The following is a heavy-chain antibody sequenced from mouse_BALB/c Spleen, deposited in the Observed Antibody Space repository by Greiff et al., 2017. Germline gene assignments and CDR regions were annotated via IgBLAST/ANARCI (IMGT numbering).Heavy chain of an antibody. CDR1: GFTFSDYY. J-gene: IGHJ3*01. CDR2: ISDGGSYT. V-gene: IGHV5-4*02. Sequence: DVKLVESGGGLVKPGGSLKLSCAASGFTFSDYYMYWVRQTPEKRLEWVATISDGGSYTYYPDSVKGRFTISRDNAKNNLYLQMSSLKSEDTAMYYCANYYDGLADWGQGTLVTVSA. D-gene: IGHD2-4*01. CDR3: ANYYDGLAD.